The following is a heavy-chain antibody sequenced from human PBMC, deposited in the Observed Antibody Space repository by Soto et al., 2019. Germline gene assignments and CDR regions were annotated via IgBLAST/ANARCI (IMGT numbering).Heavy chain of an antibody. Sequence: ASVKVSCKASGYTFTGYYIHWVRQAPGQRLEWMGYINPNSGGPNYAQKFQGRVTMTRDTSISTAYMELSRLRSDDTAVYFCARDYWSGDRYYYGMDVWGQGTTVTVS. CDR1: GYTFTGYY. V-gene: IGHV1-2*02. CDR2: INPNSGGP. CDR3: ARDYWSGDRYYYGMDV. J-gene: IGHJ6*02. D-gene: IGHD3-3*01.